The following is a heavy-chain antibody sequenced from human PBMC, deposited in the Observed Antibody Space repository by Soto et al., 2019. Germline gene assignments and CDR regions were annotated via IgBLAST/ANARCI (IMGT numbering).Heavy chain of an antibody. CDR2: IKQDGSEK. J-gene: IGHJ6*02. Sequence: GGSLRLSCAASGFTFSGYWMSWVRQAPGKGLEWVANIKQDGSEKYYVDSVKGRFTISRDNAKNSLYLQMNSLRAEDTAVYYCARDPSVVVVAATPYYYYGMDVWGQGTTVTVSS. CDR1: GFTFSGYW. CDR3: ARDPSVVVVAATPYYYYGMDV. D-gene: IGHD2-15*01. V-gene: IGHV3-7*01.